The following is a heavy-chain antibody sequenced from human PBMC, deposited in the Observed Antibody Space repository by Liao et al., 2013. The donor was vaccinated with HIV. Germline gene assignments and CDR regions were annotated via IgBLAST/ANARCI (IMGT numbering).Heavy chain of an antibody. CDR1: GGSIRSSSYY. D-gene: IGHD3-3*01. CDR2: IYYGGST. Sequence: QLQLQESGPGLVKPSETLSLTCTVSGGSIRSSSYYWGWIRQPPGKGLEWIGSIYYGGSTYYNPSLKSRVTTSVDTSKNQLSLKLSSVTAADTAVYYCARDLGVGYYDFWSAKRAFQHWGQGTLVTVSS. J-gene: IGHJ1*01. V-gene: IGHV4-39*07. CDR3: ARDLGVGYYDFWSAKRAFQH.